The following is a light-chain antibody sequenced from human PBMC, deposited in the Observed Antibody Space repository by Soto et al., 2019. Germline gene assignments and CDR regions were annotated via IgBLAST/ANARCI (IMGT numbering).Light chain of an antibody. CDR2: EVT. J-gene: IGLJ2*01. CDR3: SSYTSSSTVV. Sequence: QSALTQPASVSGSPGQSITISCTGTSSDVGIYKYVSWYQQHPGKAPNLMIYEVTNRPSGVSNRFSGSKSGNTASRTISGLQAEDEADYYCSSYTSSSTVVFGGGTKLTVL. V-gene: IGLV2-14*01. CDR1: SSDVGIYKY.